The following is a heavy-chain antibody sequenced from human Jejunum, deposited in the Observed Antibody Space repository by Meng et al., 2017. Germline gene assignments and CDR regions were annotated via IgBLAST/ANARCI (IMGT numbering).Heavy chain of an antibody. J-gene: IGHJ4*02. V-gene: IGHV4-39*07. Sequence: SETLSLTCSVSGGSISSSNLFWGWIRQPPGKGLEWIGSIYSSGSTYYNPSLRSRVTVSVDTSKNQFSLKLTSVTAADTGVYYCARDVGRGSYFDYWGQGTRVTGSS. D-gene: IGHD1-26*01. CDR2: IYSSGST. CDR1: GGSISSSNLF. CDR3: ARDVGRGSYFDY.